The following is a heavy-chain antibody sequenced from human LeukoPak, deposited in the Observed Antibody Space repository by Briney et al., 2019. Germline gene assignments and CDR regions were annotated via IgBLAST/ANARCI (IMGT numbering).Heavy chain of an antibody. V-gene: IGHV4-61*08. CDR2: ISYSGST. J-gene: IGHJ4*02. Sequence: SETLSLTCTVSGVSISSGGYYWSWIRQPPGKGLEWIGYISYSGSTSYNPSLKSRVTISVDTSKNQFSLKLSSVTAADTAVYYCAREKGSYSNFDYWGQGTLVTVSS. D-gene: IGHD1-26*01. CDR1: GVSISSGGYY. CDR3: AREKGSYSNFDY.